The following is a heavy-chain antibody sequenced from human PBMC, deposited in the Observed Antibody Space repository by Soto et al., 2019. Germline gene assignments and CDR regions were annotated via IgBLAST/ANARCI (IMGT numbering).Heavy chain of an antibody. CDR1: GFTFGSYA. V-gene: IGHV3-23*01. Sequence: EVQLLESGGGLVQPGGSLRLSCVVSGFTFGSYAMSWVRQAPEKGPEWVAILGGNGFTTYYADSVKGRFTISGDKSKRTLFMQTNSLRADATGVYYCANALRPRLIFIYYMDVWGRGTSVTVSS. J-gene: IGHJ6*03. CDR3: ANALRPRLIFIYYMDV. CDR2: LGGNGFTT. D-gene: IGHD4-17*01.